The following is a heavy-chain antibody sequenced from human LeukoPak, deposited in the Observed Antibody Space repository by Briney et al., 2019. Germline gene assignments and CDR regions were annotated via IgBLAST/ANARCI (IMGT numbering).Heavy chain of an antibody. CDR3: AREGDGRAARDY. CDR1: GLTFSRFW. Sequence: GGSLRLSCAASGLTFSRFWMSWVRQAPGKGLEWVANINENGNEKYYVDSVKGRFIVSRDNARNSLYLQMNNLRAEDTAVYYCAREGDGRAARDYWGQGTLVTVSS. V-gene: IGHV3-7*01. CDR2: INENGNEK. D-gene: IGHD2-15*01. J-gene: IGHJ4*02.